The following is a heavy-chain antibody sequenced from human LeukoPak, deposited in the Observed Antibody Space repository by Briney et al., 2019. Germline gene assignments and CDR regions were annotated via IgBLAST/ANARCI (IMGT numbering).Heavy chain of an antibody. J-gene: IGHJ6*02. D-gene: IGHD6-13*01. V-gene: IGHV3-23*01. CDR2: ISGSGGST. CDR3: SSSSPYYGMDV. Sequence: GGSLRLSCAASGFTFSSYAMSWVRQAPGKGLEWVSAISGSGGSTYYTDSVKGRFTISRDNSKNTLYLQMNSLRAEDTAVYYSSSSSPYYGMDVWGQGTTVTVSS. CDR1: GFTFSSYA.